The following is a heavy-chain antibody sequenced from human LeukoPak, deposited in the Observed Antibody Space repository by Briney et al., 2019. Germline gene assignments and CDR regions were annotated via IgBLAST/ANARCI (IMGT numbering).Heavy chain of an antibody. D-gene: IGHD3-22*01. CDR1: GFTFDDYA. CDR2: ISWNSGSI. J-gene: IGHJ4*02. V-gene: IGHV3-9*01. CDR3: AKDSGSGYFNRFYYFDY. Sequence: GRSLRLSCAASGFTFDDYAMHWVRQAPGKGLEWASGISWNSGSIGYADSVKGRFTISRDNAKNSLYLQMNSLRAEDTALYYCAKDSGSGYFNRFYYFDYWGQGTLVTVSS.